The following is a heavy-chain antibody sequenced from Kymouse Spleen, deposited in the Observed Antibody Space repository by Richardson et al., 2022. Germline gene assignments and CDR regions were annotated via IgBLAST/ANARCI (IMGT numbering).Heavy chain of an antibody. CDR2: INHSGST. V-gene: IGHV4-34*01. CDR1: GGSFSGYY. D-gene: IGHD1-7*01. Sequence: QVQLQQWGAGLLKPSETLSLTCAVYGGSFSGYYWSWIRQPPGKGLEWIGEINHSGSTNYNPSLKSRVTISVDTSKNQFSLKLSSVTAADTAVYYCARGINWNYGAYYYYYGMDVWGQGTTVTVSS. CDR3: ARGINWNYGAYYYYYGMDV. J-gene: IGHJ6*02.